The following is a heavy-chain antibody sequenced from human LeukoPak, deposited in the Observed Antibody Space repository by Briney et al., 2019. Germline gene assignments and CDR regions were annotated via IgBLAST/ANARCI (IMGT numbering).Heavy chain of an antibody. CDR1: GYTFSNSG. CDR2: INAGNGNR. Sequence: ASVKVSCKTSGYTFSNSGLHWVRQAPGQSLEWMGWINAGNGNRKYSQKFQDRLTITRDTSASTVYMELNSLKSEDTAMYFCARGRGLIGTSRFDPWGQGTLVTVSS. J-gene: IGHJ5*02. D-gene: IGHD3-10*01. CDR3: ARGRGLIGTSRFDP. V-gene: IGHV1-3*01.